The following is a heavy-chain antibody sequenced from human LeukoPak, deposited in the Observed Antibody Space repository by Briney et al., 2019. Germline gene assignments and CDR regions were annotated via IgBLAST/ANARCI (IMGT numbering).Heavy chain of an antibody. J-gene: IGHJ4*02. D-gene: IGHD6-19*01. CDR3: ARISGWYGVS. Sequence: GGSLRLSCTVSGFTLSSYEMSWIRQAPGKGLEWVSSVEYSGGDTHYADSVMGRFTISRDNSQDTLYVELYSRCADDPALHYCARISGWYGVSWGQGTLVTVSS. V-gene: IGHV3-23*01. CDR2: VEYSGGDT. CDR1: GFTLSSYE.